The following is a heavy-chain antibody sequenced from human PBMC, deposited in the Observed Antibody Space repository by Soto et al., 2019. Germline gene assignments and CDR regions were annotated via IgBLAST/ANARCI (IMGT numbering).Heavy chain of an antibody. CDR1: GFTFSSYG. Sequence: PGGSLRLSCAASGFTFSSYGMHWVRQAPGKGLEWVAVIWYDGSNKYYADSVKGRFTISRDNSKNTLYLQMNSLRAEDTAVYYCARSSGYSYGRYYYYYGMDVWGQGTTVTVSS. CDR3: ARSSGYSYGRYYYYYGMDV. CDR2: IWYDGSNK. D-gene: IGHD5-18*01. V-gene: IGHV3-33*01. J-gene: IGHJ6*02.